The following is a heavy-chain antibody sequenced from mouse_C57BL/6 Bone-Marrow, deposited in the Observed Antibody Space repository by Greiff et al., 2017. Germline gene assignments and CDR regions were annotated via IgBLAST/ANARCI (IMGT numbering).Heavy chain of an antibody. Sequence: EVKLMESGPGMVKPSQSLSLTCTVTGYSITSGYDWHWIRHFPGNKLEWMGYISYSGSTNYNPSLKSRISITHDTSKNHFFLKLNSVTTEDTATYYCASLRWDYWYFDVWGTGTTVTVSP. CDR2: ISYSGST. V-gene: IGHV3-1*01. CDR3: ASLRWDYWYFDV. D-gene: IGHD1-1*01. J-gene: IGHJ1*03. CDR1: GYSITSGYD.